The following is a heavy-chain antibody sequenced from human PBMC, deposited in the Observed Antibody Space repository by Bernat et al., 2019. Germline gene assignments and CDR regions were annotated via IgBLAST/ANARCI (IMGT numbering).Heavy chain of an antibody. CDR1: GGSISSSSYY. D-gene: IGHD6-6*01. Sequence: QLQLQESGPGLVKPSETLSLTCTVSGGSISSSSYYWGWIRQPPGKGLEWIGSIYYSGSTYYNPSLKSRVTISVDTSKNQFSLKLSSVTAADTAVYYCAGRGAARRVTLLLAEYFQHWGQGTLVTVSS. V-gene: IGHV4-39*01. CDR2: IYYSGST. J-gene: IGHJ1*01. CDR3: AGRGAARRVTLLLAEYFQH.